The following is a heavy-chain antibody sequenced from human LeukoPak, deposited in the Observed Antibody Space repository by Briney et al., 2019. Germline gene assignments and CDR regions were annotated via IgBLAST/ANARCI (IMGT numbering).Heavy chain of an antibody. CDR2: INPNSGAT. CDR3: ARDRLSSGYFDS. CDR1: GYTFTGYY. J-gene: IGHJ5*01. Sequence: ASVRVSCKTSGYTFTGYYLQWVRQAPGQGLEWVGWINPNSGATNYARKFQGRVAMTRDTSIYTAYMDLSRLRSDDTAVYYCARDRLSSGYFDSWGQGTLVTVSS. V-gene: IGHV1-2*02. D-gene: IGHD3-22*01.